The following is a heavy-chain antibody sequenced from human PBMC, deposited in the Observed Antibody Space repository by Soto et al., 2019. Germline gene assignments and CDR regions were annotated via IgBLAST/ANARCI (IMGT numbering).Heavy chain of an antibody. Sequence: GGSLRLSCAASGFTFSSYGMHWVRQAPGKGLEWVAVIWYDGSNKYYADSVKGRFTISRDNSKNTLYLQMNSLRAEDTAVYYCAREPPNADVDYGDYPGNFDYWGQGTLVTVSS. V-gene: IGHV3-33*01. D-gene: IGHD4-17*01. CDR2: IWYDGSNK. CDR3: AREPPNADVDYGDYPGNFDY. J-gene: IGHJ4*02. CDR1: GFTFSSYG.